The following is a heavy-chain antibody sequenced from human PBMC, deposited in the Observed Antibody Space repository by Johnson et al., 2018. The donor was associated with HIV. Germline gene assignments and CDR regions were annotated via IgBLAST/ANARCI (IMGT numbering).Heavy chain of an antibody. CDR3: TRVMSSRWYSTCVDAFDI. D-gene: IGHD6-13*01. J-gene: IGHJ3*02. CDR1: GFTFSNAW. Sequence: MQLVESGGGVVQPGRSLRLSCAASGFTFSNAWMSWVRQAPGKGLEWVGRIKSKTDGGTTDYAAPVKGRFTISRDDSKSIAYLQMNSLKTEDTAVYYCTRVMSSRWYSTCVDAFDIWGQGTMVTVSS. V-gene: IGHV3-15*01. CDR2: IKSKTDGGTT.